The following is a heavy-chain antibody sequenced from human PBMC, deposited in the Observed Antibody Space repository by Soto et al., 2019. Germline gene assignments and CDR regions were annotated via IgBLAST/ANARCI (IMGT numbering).Heavy chain of an antibody. V-gene: IGHV5-51*01. CDR2: IYGGDSDT. CDR3: ARSSSWSSYYFAY. CDR1: XXSFISYW. D-gene: IGHD6-13*01. J-gene: IGHJ4*02. Sequence: PGXXLXIXXXGXXXSFISYWXGWVRQMPGKGLEWMGIIYGGDSDTRYSPSFQGQVTISVDKSISTAYLQWSSLKASDTAMYYCARSSSWSSYYFAYWGQGTLVTVSS.